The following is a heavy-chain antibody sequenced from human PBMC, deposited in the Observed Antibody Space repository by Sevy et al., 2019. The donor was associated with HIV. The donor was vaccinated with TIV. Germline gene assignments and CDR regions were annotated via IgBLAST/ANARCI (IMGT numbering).Heavy chain of an antibody. CDR1: GFTFSNSD. J-gene: IGHJ4*02. Sequence: GGSLRLSCAASGFTFSNSDMNWVHQAPGKGLEWVSGVSLNGSRTHYADTEKGQFIISGNNSRNTLFLQTNSLRAEDTAVYYCMKYSTRIVVVITFTYWGQGTLVTVSS. D-gene: IGHD3-22*01. V-gene: IGHV3-35*02. CDR3: MKYSTRIVVVITFTY. CDR2: VSLNGSRT.